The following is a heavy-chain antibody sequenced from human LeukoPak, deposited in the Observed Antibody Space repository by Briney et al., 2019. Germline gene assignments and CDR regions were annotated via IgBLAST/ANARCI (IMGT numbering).Heavy chain of an antibody. J-gene: IGHJ4*02. Sequence: GASVKVSCKASGYTFTSYDINWVRQATGQGLEWMGWMNPNSGNTGYAQKFQGRVTMTRNTSISTAYMELSSLRSEDTAVYYCARANYDSSGNYLGADYWGQGTLVTVSS. D-gene: IGHD3-22*01. CDR3: ARANYDSSGNYLGADY. CDR1: GYTFTSYD. CDR2: MNPNSGNT. V-gene: IGHV1-8*01.